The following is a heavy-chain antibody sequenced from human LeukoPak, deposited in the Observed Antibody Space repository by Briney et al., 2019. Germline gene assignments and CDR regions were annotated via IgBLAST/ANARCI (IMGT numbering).Heavy chain of an antibody. Sequence: GGSLRLSCAASGFTFSSYWMHWVRQAPGKGLVWVSRINSDGSSTSYADSVKGRFTISRDNAKNTLYLQMNSLRAEDTAVYYCARDPRVSSSWLSNWFDPWGQGTLVTVSS. CDR3: ARDPRVSSSWLSNWFDP. CDR1: GFTFSSYW. V-gene: IGHV3-74*01. J-gene: IGHJ5*02. D-gene: IGHD6-13*01. CDR2: INSDGSST.